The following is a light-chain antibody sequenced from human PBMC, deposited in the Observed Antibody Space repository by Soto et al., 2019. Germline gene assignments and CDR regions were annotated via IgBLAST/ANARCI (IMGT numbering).Light chain of an antibody. CDR1: QSISTE. Sequence: EIAMTQSPATLSVSPGERATLSCRASQSISTELAWYQQIPGQPPRLLIYSASTRATGVPARFTGSGSGSEFTLTISGLQSEDCAIYYCQQGHNWPLTFGQGTTLEI. J-gene: IGKJ2*01. CDR2: SAS. V-gene: IGKV3-15*01. CDR3: QQGHNWPLT.